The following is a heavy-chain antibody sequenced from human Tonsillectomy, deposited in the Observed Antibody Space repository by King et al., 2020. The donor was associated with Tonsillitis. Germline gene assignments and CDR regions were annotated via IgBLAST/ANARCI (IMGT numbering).Heavy chain of an antibody. CDR1: GYRFPSYW. V-gene: IGHV5-51*01. CDR2: IYPGDSDT. J-gene: IGHJ4*02. Sequence: VQLVESGAEVKKPGESLKISCKGSGYRFPSYWIGWVRQMPGKGLEWMGIIYPGDSDTRYSPSFQGQVTISADTSISTAYLQWSSLKASDPAIYYCARPLSNWNGLDSWGQGTLVTVSS. CDR3: ARPLSNWNGLDS. D-gene: IGHD1-20*01.